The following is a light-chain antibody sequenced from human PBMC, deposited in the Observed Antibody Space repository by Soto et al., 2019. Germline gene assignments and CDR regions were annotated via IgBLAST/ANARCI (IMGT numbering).Light chain of an antibody. CDR3: SSYAGSNNYVV. Sequence: QSALTQPLSASGSPGQSVTISCTGTSSDVGGYDRVSWYQQYPGKVPKLMIYEVSKRPSGVPDRFSASKSGNTASLTVSGLQTEDEADYYCSSYAGSNNYVVFGGGTKLTVL. CDR2: EVS. V-gene: IGLV2-8*01. CDR1: SSDVGGYDR. J-gene: IGLJ2*01.